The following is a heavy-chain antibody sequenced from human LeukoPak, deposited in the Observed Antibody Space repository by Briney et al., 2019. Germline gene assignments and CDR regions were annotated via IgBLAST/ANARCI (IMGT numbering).Heavy chain of an antibody. Sequence: SETLSLTCTVSGGSINDYYWMWIRQPPGKGLEWIGYIYYSGGTHYNPSLKSRVTMIVDTSKNQFSLKLTAVTAADTAVYYCARLGAGPTYYDFWSGYSSFYFDYWGQGTLVTVSS. CDR1: GGSINDYY. D-gene: IGHD3-3*01. CDR3: ARLGAGPTYYDFWSGYSSFYFDY. CDR2: IYYSGGT. J-gene: IGHJ4*02. V-gene: IGHV4-59*01.